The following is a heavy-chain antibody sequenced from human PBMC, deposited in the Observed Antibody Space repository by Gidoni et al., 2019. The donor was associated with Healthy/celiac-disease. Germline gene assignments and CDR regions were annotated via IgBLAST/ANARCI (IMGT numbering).Heavy chain of an antibody. Sequence: EVQLVESGGGLVKPGGSLRLSCAASGFTFSNAWMSWVRQAPGKGLEWVGRIKSKTDGGTTDYAAPVKGRFTISRDDSKNTLYLQMNSLKTEDTAVYYCTTDFRDCGGDCYSWVPGYWGQGTLVTVSS. D-gene: IGHD2-21*02. CDR2: IKSKTDGGTT. CDR3: TTDFRDCGGDCYSWVPGY. CDR1: GFTFSNAW. V-gene: IGHV3-15*01. J-gene: IGHJ4*02.